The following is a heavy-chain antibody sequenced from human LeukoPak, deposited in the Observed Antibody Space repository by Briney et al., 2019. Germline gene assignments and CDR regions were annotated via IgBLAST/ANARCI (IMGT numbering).Heavy chain of an antibody. D-gene: IGHD6-19*01. CDR1: GGSFSGYY. CDR2: INHSGST. J-gene: IGHJ6*03. CDR3: ARGRGFSSGWYSHGHYYMDV. V-gene: IGHV4-34*01. Sequence: KPSETLSLTCAVYGGSFSGYYWSWIRQPPGKGLEWIGEINHSGSTNYNPSLKSRVTISVDTSKNQFSLKLSSVTAADTAVYYCARGRGFSSGWYSHGHYYMDVWGKGTTVTVSS.